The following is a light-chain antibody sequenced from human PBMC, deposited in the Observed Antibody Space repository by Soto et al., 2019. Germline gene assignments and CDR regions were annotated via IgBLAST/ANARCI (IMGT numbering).Light chain of an antibody. J-gene: IGKJ1*01. Sequence: RGILFLSTGVKPTLYCRTSQSVSSRYLAWYQQKPGQAPRLLIYGASSRATGIPDRFSGSGSGTDFTLTISRMEPEDLAVYYCQPYDSSRAFGQGTKV. CDR3: QPYDSSRA. V-gene: IGKV3-20*01. CDR2: GAS. CDR1: QSVSSRY.